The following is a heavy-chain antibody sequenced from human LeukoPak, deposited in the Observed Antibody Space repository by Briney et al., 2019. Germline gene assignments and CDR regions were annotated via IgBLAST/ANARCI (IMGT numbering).Heavy chain of an antibody. J-gene: IGHJ4*02. CDR1: GFTVSSNY. CDR2: ISGSGDST. V-gene: IGHV3-23*01. Sequence: PGGSLRLSCAASGFTVSSNYMSWVRQAPGKGLEWVSAISGSGDSTYYADSVKGRFTISRDNSKNTLYLQMNSLRAEDTAVYYCAKAGDTSSSPLFLDWGQGTLVTVSS. D-gene: IGHD6-6*01. CDR3: AKAGDTSSSPLFLD.